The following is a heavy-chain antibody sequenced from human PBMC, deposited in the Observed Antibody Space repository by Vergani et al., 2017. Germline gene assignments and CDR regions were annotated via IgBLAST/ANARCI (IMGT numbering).Heavy chain of an antibody. D-gene: IGHD3-16*02. CDR3: ARASLRALVGYYYYMDV. Sequence: QLQLQESGSGLVKPSQTLSLTCAVSGDSITNGGFSWNWIRQPPGKGPEWIGYIFPGGNSDYNPSLKNRVSISLDKSKNQFSLWVNSVTAADTAVYFCARASLRALVGYYYYMDVWGKGKTVVVSS. CDR2: IFPGGNS. V-gene: IGHV4-30-2*01. CDR1: GDSITNGGFS. J-gene: IGHJ6*03.